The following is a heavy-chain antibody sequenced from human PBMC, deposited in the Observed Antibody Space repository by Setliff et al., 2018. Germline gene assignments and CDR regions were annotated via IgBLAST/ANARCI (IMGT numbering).Heavy chain of an antibody. J-gene: IGHJ4*02. CDR3: GRPLVGVTTGFEN. CDR2: IYTSGST. D-gene: IGHD1-26*01. CDR1: GDSISSGIYH. Sequence: SETLSLTCTVSGDSISSGIYHWSWIRQPAGKGLEWIGRIYTSGSTNYNPSLKSRVTISVDTSKNQFSLRLSSVTAADTAVYYRGRPLVGVTTGFENWGQGALVTVSS. V-gene: IGHV4-61*02.